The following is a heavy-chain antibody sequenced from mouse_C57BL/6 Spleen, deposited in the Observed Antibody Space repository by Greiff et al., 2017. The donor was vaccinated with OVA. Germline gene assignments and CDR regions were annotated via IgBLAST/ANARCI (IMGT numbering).Heavy chain of an antibody. V-gene: IGHV1-42*01. CDR1: GYSFTGYY. Sequence: EVQLQQSGPELVKPGASVKISCKASGYSFTGYYMNWVKPSPEKSLEWIGEINPSTGGSTYNQKFKAKATLTVDKSSSTAYMQLKSLTSEDSAVYYCAAGIYYDYDRYAMDYWGQGTSVTVSS. J-gene: IGHJ4*01. CDR3: AAGIYYDYDRYAMDY. D-gene: IGHD2-4*01. CDR2: INPSTGGS.